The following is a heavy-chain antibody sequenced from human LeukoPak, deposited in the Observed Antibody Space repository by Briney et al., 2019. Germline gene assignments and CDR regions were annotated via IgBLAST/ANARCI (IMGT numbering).Heavy chain of an antibody. Sequence: GGSLRLSCAASGFTFSSYGMHWVRQAPGKGLEWVAFIRYDGSNKYYADSVKGRFTISRDNSKNTLYLQMSSLRAEDTAVYYCAKDPSSGWSSFDPWGQGTLVTVSS. J-gene: IGHJ5*02. D-gene: IGHD6-19*01. CDR2: IRYDGSNK. V-gene: IGHV3-30*02. CDR3: AKDPSSGWSSFDP. CDR1: GFTFSSYG.